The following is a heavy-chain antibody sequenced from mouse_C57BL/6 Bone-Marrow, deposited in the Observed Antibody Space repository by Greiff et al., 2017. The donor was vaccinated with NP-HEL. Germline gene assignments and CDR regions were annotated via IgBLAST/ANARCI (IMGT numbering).Heavy chain of an antibody. J-gene: IGHJ1*03. Sequence: QVQLQQPGAELVKPGASVKLSCKASGYTFTSYWMHWVKQRPGQGLEWIGMIHPNSGSTNYNEKFKSKATLTVDKSYSTAYMQLSSLTSEDSAVYYCARSLLYWYFDVWGTGTTVTVSS. CDR3: ARSLLYWYFDV. D-gene: IGHD2-1*01. V-gene: IGHV1-64*01. CDR1: GYTFTSYW. CDR2: IHPNSGST.